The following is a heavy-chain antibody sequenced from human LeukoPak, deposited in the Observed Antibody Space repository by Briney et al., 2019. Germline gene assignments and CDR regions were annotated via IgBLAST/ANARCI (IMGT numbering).Heavy chain of an antibody. D-gene: IGHD3-16*02. CDR3: ARAGITFGGVITHAFDI. CDR2: ISSNGSTI. Sequence: GGSLRLSCAASGFTFSSYEMNWVRQAPGKGLEWVSYISSNGSTIYYADSVKGRFTISRDNAKNSLYLQMNSLRAEDTAVYYCARAGITFGGVITHAFDIWGQGTMVTVSS. V-gene: IGHV3-48*03. J-gene: IGHJ3*02. CDR1: GFTFSSYE.